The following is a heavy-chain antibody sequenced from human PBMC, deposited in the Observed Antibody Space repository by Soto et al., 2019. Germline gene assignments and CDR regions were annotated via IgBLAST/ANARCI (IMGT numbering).Heavy chain of an antibody. CDR3: AASIFYYGMDV. CDR1: GYSFTNYW. CDR2: IYPGDSDT. V-gene: IGHV5-51*07. Sequence: PGESLKVSCKGSGYSFTNYWMGCVHQMPGKGPEWMGIIYPGDSDTKYNPSFQGQVTISADKSITTTYLQWSSLKASDTAIYYCAASIFYYGMDVWGQGTTLTVSS. J-gene: IGHJ6*02.